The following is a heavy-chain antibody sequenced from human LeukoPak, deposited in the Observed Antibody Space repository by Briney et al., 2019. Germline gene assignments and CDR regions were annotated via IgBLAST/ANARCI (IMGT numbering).Heavy chain of an antibody. V-gene: IGHV3-33*01. CDR2: IWSDGINK. D-gene: IGHD6-13*01. Sequence: PGGSLRLSCAAPGFTFSNYGIHWVRQAPGKGLEWAAVIWSDGINKYYVDSVKGRFTISRDNSKNTLYLQMNSLRADDTAVYYCARSTYSSSSYYFDYWGQGTLVTVSS. CDR3: ARSTYSSSSYYFDY. J-gene: IGHJ4*02. CDR1: GFTFSNYG.